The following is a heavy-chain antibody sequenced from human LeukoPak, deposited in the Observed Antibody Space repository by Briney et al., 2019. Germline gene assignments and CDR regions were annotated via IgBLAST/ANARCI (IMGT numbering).Heavy chain of an antibody. J-gene: IGHJ6*03. CDR2: SYYSGST. D-gene: IGHD2-15*01. V-gene: IGHV4-59*12. Sequence: PSETLSLTCTVSGNSISSYYWSRIRQPPGKGLEWIGCSYYSGSTNYNPSLKSRVTISVDTSKNQFSLKVTSVTAADTAVYYCARGYCSGGNCYPLKSIYYYYMDVWGEGTTVTFSS. CDR3: ARGYCSGGNCYPLKSIYYYYMDV. CDR1: GNSISSYY.